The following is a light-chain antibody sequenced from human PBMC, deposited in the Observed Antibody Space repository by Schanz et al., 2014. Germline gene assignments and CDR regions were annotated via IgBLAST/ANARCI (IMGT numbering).Light chain of an antibody. CDR1: SSDVGGYNF. V-gene: IGLV2-8*01. CDR3: SSYAGTNKIYV. Sequence: QSALTQPRSVSGSPGQSITISCTGTSSDVGGYNFVSWYQQHPGKAPKFVIYEVTKRPSGVPDRFSGSKSGNTASLTVSGIQAEDEADYYCSSYAGTNKIYVFGTGTKLTVL. CDR2: EVT. J-gene: IGLJ1*01.